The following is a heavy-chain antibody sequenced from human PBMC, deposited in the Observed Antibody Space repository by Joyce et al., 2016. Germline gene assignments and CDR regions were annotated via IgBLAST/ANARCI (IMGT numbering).Heavy chain of an antibody. CDR2: INHGGRT. J-gene: IGHJ4*02. CDR3: ASFFPFDN. Sequence: QVEIQQWGAGLLKPSETLSITCAVYGGSFRGHYWSWIRQSPGKGLEWIGDINHGGRTPSNPSLESRVTMSVDTSKNQISLRLTSVTVADTAVYYCASFFPFDNWGQGTLVTVSS. D-gene: IGHD3-3*01. CDR1: GGSFRGHY. V-gene: IGHV4-34*01.